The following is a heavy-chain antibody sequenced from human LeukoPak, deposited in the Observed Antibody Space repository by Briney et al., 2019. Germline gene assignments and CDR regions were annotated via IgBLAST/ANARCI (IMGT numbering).Heavy chain of an antibody. CDR3: TKTGDSGSFSDY. CDR1: GFIFSSYD. V-gene: IGHV3-30*02. Sequence: GGSLRLSCAASGFIFSSYDMHWVRQAPGKGLEWVALMRYDGSTKYYADSVKGRFTVSRDNSKKTLYVQMNSLRDDDTAIYYCTKTGDSGSFSDYWGQGTLATHSS. J-gene: IGHJ4*02. D-gene: IGHD5-12*01. CDR2: MRYDGSTK.